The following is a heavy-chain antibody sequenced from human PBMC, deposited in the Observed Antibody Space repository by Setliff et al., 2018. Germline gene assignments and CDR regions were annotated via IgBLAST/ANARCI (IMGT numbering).Heavy chain of an antibody. J-gene: IGHJ4*02. CDR3: ARDNTMVGATDY. Sequence: LSLTCTVSGGSISSGTYYWSWIRQPAGKGLEWIGRLHTSGSIDYNPSLKSRVTISVDTSKNQFSPRLRSVTAADTAVYFCARDNTMVGATDYWGLGTLVTVSS. CDR1: GGSISSGTYY. D-gene: IGHD1-26*01. V-gene: IGHV4-61*02. CDR2: LHTSGSI.